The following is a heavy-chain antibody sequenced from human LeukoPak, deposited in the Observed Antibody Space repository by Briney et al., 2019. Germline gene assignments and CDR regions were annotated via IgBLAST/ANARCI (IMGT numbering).Heavy chain of an antibody. D-gene: IGHD2-2*01. CDR1: GGTFSIYA. CDR3: ARQVDVKYCSSTSSYVWDWFDP. Sequence: SVKVSCKASGGTFSIYAISWVRQAPGQGLEWMGGIIPIFGTANYAQKFQGRVTITADESTSTAYMELSSLRSEDTAVYYCARQVDVKYCSSTSSYVWDWFDPWGQGTLVTVSS. V-gene: IGHV1-69*01. J-gene: IGHJ5*02. CDR2: IIPIFGTA.